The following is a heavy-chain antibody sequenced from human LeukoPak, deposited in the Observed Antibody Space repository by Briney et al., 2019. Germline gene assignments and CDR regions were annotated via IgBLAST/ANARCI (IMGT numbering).Heavy chain of an antibody. J-gene: IGHJ3*02. CDR2: INHSGST. CDR3: ARDLPGRSRDAFDI. D-gene: IGHD3-10*01. CDR1: GGSFSGYY. Sequence: SETLSLTCAVYGGSFSGYYWSWIRQPPGKGLEWIGEINHSGSTNYNPSLKSRVTISVDTSKNQFSLKLSSVTAADTAVYYCARDLPGRSRDAFDIWGQGTMVTVSS. V-gene: IGHV4-34*01.